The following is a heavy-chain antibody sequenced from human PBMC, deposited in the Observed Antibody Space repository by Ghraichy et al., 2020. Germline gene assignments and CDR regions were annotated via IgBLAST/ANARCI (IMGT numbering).Heavy chain of an antibody. CDR2: IKQDGSEK. Sequence: LSLTCAASGFTFSSYWMSWVRQAPGKGLEWVANIKQDGSEKYYVDSVKGRFTISRDNAKNSLYLQMNSLRAEDTAVYYCARGDYGDYDYYYGMDVWGQGTTVTVSS. J-gene: IGHJ6*02. CDR3: ARGDYGDYDYYYGMDV. V-gene: IGHV3-7*01. D-gene: IGHD4-17*01. CDR1: GFTFSSYW.